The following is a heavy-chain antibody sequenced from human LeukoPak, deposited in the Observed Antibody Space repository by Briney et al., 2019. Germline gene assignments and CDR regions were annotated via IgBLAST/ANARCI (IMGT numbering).Heavy chain of an antibody. CDR1: GGSISSYY. D-gene: IGHD3-10*01. V-gene: IGHV4-4*07. CDR2: IYTSGST. Sequence: SETLSLTCTVSGGSISSYYWSWIRQPAGKGLEWIGRIYTSGSTNYNPSLKSRVTMSVDTSKNQFSLKLSSVTAADTAVYYCARGTMVRGVMVPADALDIWGQGTMVTV. J-gene: IGHJ3*02. CDR3: ARGTMVRGVMVPADALDI.